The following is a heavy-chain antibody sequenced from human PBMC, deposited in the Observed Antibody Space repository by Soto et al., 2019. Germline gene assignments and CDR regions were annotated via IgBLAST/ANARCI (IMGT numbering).Heavy chain of an antibody. CDR1: GVSISRYY. J-gene: IGHJ4*02. V-gene: IGHV4-59*01. CDR3: ARGYYDSRGYAKPFDS. CDR2: IHHSGRT. Sequence: SETLSLTCTVSGVSISRYYWSWMRQSPGKEMEWIGFIHHSGRTNSNPSLQSRLTMSVDTSKNQFSLSLSSVTAADTAVYYCARGYYDSRGYAKPFDSWGQGTLVTVSS. D-gene: IGHD3-22*01.